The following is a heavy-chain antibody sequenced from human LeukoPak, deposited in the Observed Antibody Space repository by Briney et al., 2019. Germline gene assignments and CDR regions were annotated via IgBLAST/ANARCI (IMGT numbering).Heavy chain of an antibody. CDR3: ARDADYGGSPDAFDI. V-gene: IGHV3-53*01. CDR2: IYSGGTT. Sequence: GGSLRLSCAASGFTVSGNHMSWVRQPPGKGLNWVSIIYSGGTTYYADSVKGRFTISRDNSKNTLYLQMNSLRAEDTAVYYCARDADYGGSPDAFDIWGRGTIVTVSS. CDR1: GFTVSGNH. J-gene: IGHJ3*02. D-gene: IGHD4-23*01.